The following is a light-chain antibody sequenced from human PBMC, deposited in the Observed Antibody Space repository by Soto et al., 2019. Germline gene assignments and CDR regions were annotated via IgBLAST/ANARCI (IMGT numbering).Light chain of an antibody. Sequence: QSVLTQPASVSGSPGQSITISCTGTSSDLAIYNYVSWYQQQPRKAPKLMIYQVTNRPSGVSNRFSGSRSGNTAALTISGLQAEDEADYYCSSYTDSSNYVFGTGTKLTVL. CDR1: SSDLAIYNY. CDR3: SSYTDSSNYV. V-gene: IGLV2-14*01. J-gene: IGLJ1*01. CDR2: QVT.